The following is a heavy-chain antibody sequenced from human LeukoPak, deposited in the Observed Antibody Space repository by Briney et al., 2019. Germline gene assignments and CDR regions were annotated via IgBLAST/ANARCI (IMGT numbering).Heavy chain of an antibody. V-gene: IGHV4-34*01. CDR3: VRDQHDYYFFYMDV. J-gene: IGHJ6*03. CDR2: IYNSGST. CDR1: GGSFSGYY. Sequence: SETLSLTCAVYGGSFSGYYWGWIRQPPGKGLEWIASIYNSGSTYYNPSLKSRATISVDTSKNQLSLKLSSVTAADTAVYYCVRDQHDYYFFYMDVWGKGTTATVSS.